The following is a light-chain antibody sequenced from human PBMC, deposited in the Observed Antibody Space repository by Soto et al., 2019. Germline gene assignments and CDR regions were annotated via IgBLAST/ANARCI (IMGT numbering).Light chain of an antibody. CDR1: SSDIGGYDY. J-gene: IGLJ2*01. Sequence: QSVLTQPASVSGSPGQSITISCTGTSSDIGGYDYVSWYQQHPGKAPKLVIYDVSNRPSGVSSRFSGSKSGYTATASLTISGLQAEDEADYYCSSITTSSTLVVFGGGTKLTVL. V-gene: IGLV2-14*03. CDR3: SSITTSSTLVV. CDR2: DVS.